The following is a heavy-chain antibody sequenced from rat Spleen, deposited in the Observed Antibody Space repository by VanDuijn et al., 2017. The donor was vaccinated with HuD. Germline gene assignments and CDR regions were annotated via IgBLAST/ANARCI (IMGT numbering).Heavy chain of an antibody. J-gene: IGHJ3*01. V-gene: IGHV2-30*01. CDR2: IWTGGGT. Sequence: QVQLKESGPGLVQPSQTLSLTCTVSGFSLTNYNVHWVRQTTGKGLEWMGIIWTGGGTDYNSALKSRLSISRDTSKSKVFLRMNSLQTEDIATYYCARSYGGYSQHWFAYWGQGTLVTVSS. D-gene: IGHD1-11*01. CDR1: GFSLTNYN. CDR3: ARSYGGYSQHWFAY.